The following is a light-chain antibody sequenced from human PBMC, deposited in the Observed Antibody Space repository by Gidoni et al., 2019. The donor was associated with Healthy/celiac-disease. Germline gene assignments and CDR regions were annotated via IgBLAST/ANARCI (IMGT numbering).Light chain of an antibody. Sequence: EIVLTQSPGTLSLSQGERATLSCRASQSVISSYLAWYQQKPGKAPRLLIYGASSRATGIPDRFSGSGSGTDFTLTISRLEPEDFSVYYCQQYGSSTLTLGGGTKVEIK. V-gene: IGKV3-20*01. J-gene: IGKJ4*01. CDR2: GAS. CDR1: QSVISSY. CDR3: QQYGSSTLT.